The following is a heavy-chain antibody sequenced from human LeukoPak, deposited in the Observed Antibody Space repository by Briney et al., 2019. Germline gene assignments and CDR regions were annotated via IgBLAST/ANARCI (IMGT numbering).Heavy chain of an antibody. CDR3: AREDKTYYYGSGSMVGGFDP. V-gene: IGHV4-4*07. Sequence: KASETLSLTCTVSGGSISSYYWSWIRQPAGKGLEWIGRIYTSGSTNYNPSLKSRVTMSVDTSKNQFSLKLSSVTAADTAVYYCAREDKTYYYGSGSMVGGFDPWGQGTLVTVSS. CDR2: IYTSGST. D-gene: IGHD3-10*01. J-gene: IGHJ5*02. CDR1: GGSISSYY.